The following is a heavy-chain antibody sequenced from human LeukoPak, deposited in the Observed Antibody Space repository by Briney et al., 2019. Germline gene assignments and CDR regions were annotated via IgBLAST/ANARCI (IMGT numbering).Heavy chain of an antibody. Sequence: GGSLRLSCAASGFTFSSYAMSWVRQAPGKGLEWVSAISSSGGRTFYADSVKGRFTISRDNSKNTLYLQMNSLRDEDTAVYYCAKDRRSSGKRNLAVDPWGQGTLVTLFS. CDR3: AKDRRSSGKRNLAVDP. CDR1: GFTFSSYA. J-gene: IGHJ5*02. CDR2: ISSSGGRT. V-gene: IGHV3-23*01. D-gene: IGHD6-19*01.